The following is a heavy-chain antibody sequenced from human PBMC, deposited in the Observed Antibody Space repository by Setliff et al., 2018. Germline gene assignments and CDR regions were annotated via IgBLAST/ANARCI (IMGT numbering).Heavy chain of an antibody. D-gene: IGHD1-1*01. J-gene: IGHJ5*02. CDR3: ARDVWGAGTGWFDP. CDR2: IHSSGRS. V-gene: IGHV4-4*08. Sequence: KSSETLSLTCTVSDVSISGYYWSWIRQPPGKGLEWIGYIHSSGRSNCNPSLKSRVTISLDTSKNHLSLNLTSVTAADTAVYYCARDVWGAGTGWFDPWGLGILVTVSS. CDR1: DVSISGYY.